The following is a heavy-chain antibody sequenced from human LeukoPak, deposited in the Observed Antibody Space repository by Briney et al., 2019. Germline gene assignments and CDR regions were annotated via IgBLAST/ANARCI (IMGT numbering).Heavy chain of an antibody. Sequence: SETLSLTCTVSGGSISSYYWSWIRQPPGKGLEWIGYIYYSGSTNYNPSLKSRVTISVVTSKNQFSLKLSSVTAADTAVYYCAGQYYDILTGYTESWGQGTLVTVSS. CDR2: IYYSGST. CDR1: GGSISSYY. D-gene: IGHD3-9*01. CDR3: AGQYYDILTGYTES. V-gene: IGHV4-59*01. J-gene: IGHJ4*02.